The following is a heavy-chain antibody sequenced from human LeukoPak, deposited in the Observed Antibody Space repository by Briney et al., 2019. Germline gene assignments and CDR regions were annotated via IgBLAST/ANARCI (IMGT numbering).Heavy chain of an antibody. D-gene: IGHD3-3*01. CDR3: ARGSRFGVVERDAFDI. CDR1: GFTFSSFA. J-gene: IGHJ3*02. Sequence: GGSLRLSCAASGFTFSSFAMSWVRQAPGKGLEWVSSISISSNYIYYTDSVKGRFTISRDNAKNSLYLQMNSLRAEDTAVYYCARGSRFGVVERDAFDIWGQGTMVTVSS. CDR2: ISISSNYI. V-gene: IGHV3-21*01.